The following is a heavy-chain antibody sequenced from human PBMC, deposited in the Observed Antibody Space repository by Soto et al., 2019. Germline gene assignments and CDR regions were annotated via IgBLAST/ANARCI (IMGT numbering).Heavy chain of an antibody. J-gene: IGHJ4*02. V-gene: IGHV1-69*06. Sequence: QVRLEQSGAEVKKPGSSVRVSCQASGGALTSYPIHWVRQAPGQGLEWMGVIDPMVDTSNLAENFKTRLTLTADTSTKTVYMDLTSLRSDDTAIYFCATYPRPYKWTDIWGRGTQLTVSS. D-gene: IGHD1-20*01. CDR1: GGALTSYP. CDR3: ATYPRPYKWTDI. CDR2: IDPMVDTS.